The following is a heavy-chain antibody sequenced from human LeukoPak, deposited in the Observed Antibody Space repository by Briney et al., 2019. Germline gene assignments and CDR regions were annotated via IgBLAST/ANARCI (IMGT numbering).Heavy chain of an antibody. CDR3: ARAGGFPSYCSGGTCYSGWFDP. CDR1: GYTFTGYY. D-gene: IGHD2-15*01. Sequence: GASVKVSCKASGYTFTGYYMHWVRQAPGQGLEWMGWINPNSGGTNYAQKFQGRVAMTRDTSISTAYMELTRLRSDGTAVYYCARAGGFPSYCSGGTCYSGWFDPWGQGTLVTVSS. V-gene: IGHV1-2*02. CDR2: INPNSGGT. J-gene: IGHJ5*02.